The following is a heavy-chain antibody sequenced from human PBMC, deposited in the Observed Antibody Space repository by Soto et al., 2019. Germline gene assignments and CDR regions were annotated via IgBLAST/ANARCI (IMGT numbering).Heavy chain of an antibody. D-gene: IGHD3-22*01. V-gene: IGHV3-66*01. CDR3: GGDSSGYFYPDVFDI. Sequence: GGSLRLSCAASGFTISSNYMSWVRQAPGKGLEWVSVIYSGGSTCYADSVKGRFTISRDNAKNSLYLQMNSLRDEDTAVYYCGGDSSGYFYPDVFDIWGQGTMVTVSS. CDR2: IYSGGST. J-gene: IGHJ3*02. CDR1: GFTISSNY.